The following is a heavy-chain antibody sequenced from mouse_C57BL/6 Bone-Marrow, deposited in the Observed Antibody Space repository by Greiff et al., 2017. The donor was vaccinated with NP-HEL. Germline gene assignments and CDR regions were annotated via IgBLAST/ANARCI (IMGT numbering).Heavy chain of an antibody. Sequence: QVQLQQSGPELVKPGASVKISCKASGYTFTDYYINWVKQRPGQGLEWIGWIFPGSGSTYYNEKFKGKATLTVDKSSSTACMLLSSLTSEDSAVYFCARWVRYAMDYWGQGTSVTVSS. CDR2: IFPGSGST. V-gene: IGHV1-75*01. J-gene: IGHJ4*01. CDR1: GYTFTDYY. CDR3: ARWVRYAMDY.